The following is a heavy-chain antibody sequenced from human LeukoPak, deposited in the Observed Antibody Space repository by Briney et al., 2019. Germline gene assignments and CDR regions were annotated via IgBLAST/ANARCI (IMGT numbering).Heavy chain of an antibody. J-gene: IGHJ4*02. D-gene: IGHD1-1*01. CDR3: RTWNYVEY. V-gene: IGHV3-23*01. CDR1: GFTFSSYA. Sequence: GGSLRLSCAASGFTFSSYATSWVRQAPGKGLEWVSAISNSGGDTSYSDSVKGRFTISRDNSKSTLYLQMNSLRAEDTAIYYCRTWNYVEYWGQGTLVTVSS. CDR2: ISNSGGDT.